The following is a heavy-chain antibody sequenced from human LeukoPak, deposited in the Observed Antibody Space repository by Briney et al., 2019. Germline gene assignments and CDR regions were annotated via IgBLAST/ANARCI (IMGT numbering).Heavy chain of an antibody. V-gene: IGHV3-21*01. Sequence: GGSLRLSCAASGFTFSSYSKNCVRQAPGKGLEWFSSISSSSSYIYYADSLKGRFTIFRDNAKNSLYLQMHSLRAEDTAVYYCARVGDTGGYWGQGTLVTVSS. CDR3: ARVGDTGGY. CDR1: GFTFSSYS. J-gene: IGHJ4*02. D-gene: IGHD2-21*01. CDR2: ISSSSSYI.